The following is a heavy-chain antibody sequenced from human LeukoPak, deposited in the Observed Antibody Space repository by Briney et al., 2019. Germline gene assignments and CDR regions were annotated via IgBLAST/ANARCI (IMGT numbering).Heavy chain of an antibody. CDR1: GFTFSSYA. V-gene: IGHV3-30-3*01. J-gene: IGHJ4*02. CDR2: ISYDGSNK. CDR3: ARDPLYYYGSGSYIDY. D-gene: IGHD3-10*01. Sequence: GGSLRLSCSASGFTFSSYAMPWVRQAPGKGLEWVAVISYDGSNKYYADSVKGRFTISRDNSKNTLYLQMNSLRAEDTAVYYCARDPLYYYGSGSYIDYWGQGTLVTVSS.